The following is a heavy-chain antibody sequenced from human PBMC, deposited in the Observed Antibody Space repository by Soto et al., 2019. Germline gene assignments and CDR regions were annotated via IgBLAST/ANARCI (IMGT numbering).Heavy chain of an antibody. D-gene: IGHD1-1*01. CDR2: IKEDGSEK. Sequence: PGGSLRLSCAASGFTFSSYWMTWVRQAPGKGLEWVANIKEDGSEKYYVDSVKGRFTISRDNAKNSVYLQMNSLRGEDTAEYYCASGRRNWNWGQGTLVTGSS. CDR3: ASGRRNWN. V-gene: IGHV3-7*01. J-gene: IGHJ4*02. CDR1: GFTFSSYW.